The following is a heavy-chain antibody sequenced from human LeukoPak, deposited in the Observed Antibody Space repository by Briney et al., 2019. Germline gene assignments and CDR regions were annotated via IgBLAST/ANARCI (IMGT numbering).Heavy chain of an antibody. D-gene: IGHD5-24*01. CDR1: GDSISSSSYY. CDR2: IYDSGST. V-gene: IGHV4-39*01. J-gene: IGHJ4*02. CDR3: ARGGRWLQIPRGFDY. Sequence: ASETLSLTCTVSGDSISSSSYYWGWIRQPPGKGLEWIGSIYDSGSTYYNPSLKSRVTISVDTSKNQFSLRLSSVTAADTAVYYCARGGRWLQIPRGFDYWGQGTLVTVSS.